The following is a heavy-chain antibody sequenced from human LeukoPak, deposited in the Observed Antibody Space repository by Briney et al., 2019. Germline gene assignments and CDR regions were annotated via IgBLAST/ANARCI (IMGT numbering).Heavy chain of an antibody. CDR2: ISYSGST. J-gene: IGHJ4*02. CDR3: ARQVTIFGVVIDY. D-gene: IGHD3-3*01. V-gene: IGHV4-39*01. CDR1: GGSISSSSYY. Sequence: PSETLSLTCTVSGGSISSSSYYWGWIRQPLGKGLEWIGSISYSGSTYYSPSLKSRVTISVDTSKNQFSLKLSSVTAADTAVYYCARQVTIFGVVIDYWGQGTLVTVSS.